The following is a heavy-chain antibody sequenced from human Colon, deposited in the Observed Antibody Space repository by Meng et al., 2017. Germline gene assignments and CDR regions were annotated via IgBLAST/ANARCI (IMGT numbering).Heavy chain of an antibody. CDR2: ITGSGDTT. CDR3: ASQRIAASGPPGY. V-gene: IGHV3-23*01. Sequence: GESLKISCAASVFIFSSYAMSWVRQAPGKGLEWVSSITGSGDTTYYADSVKGRFTISRDNSKNTLHLQMNSLRVEDTAVYFCASQRIAASGPPGYWGQGTLVTVSS. J-gene: IGHJ4*02. CDR1: VFIFSSYA. D-gene: IGHD6-13*01.